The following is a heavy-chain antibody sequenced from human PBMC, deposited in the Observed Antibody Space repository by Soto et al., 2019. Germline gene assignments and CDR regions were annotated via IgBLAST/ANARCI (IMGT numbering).Heavy chain of an antibody. CDR3: AKGGWLDC. D-gene: IGHD6-19*01. V-gene: IGHV3-23*01. CDR2: FSGSGGST. Sequence: EVPLLESGGALVQPGGSLRLSCAASGFSFSTYAMSWVRQAPGKGLEWVSVFSGSGGSTYYADSVKGRFTISRDNSKDTLYLQMNTLRAEDTAIYYCAKGGWLDCWGQGTLVTVSS. J-gene: IGHJ4*02. CDR1: GFSFSTYA.